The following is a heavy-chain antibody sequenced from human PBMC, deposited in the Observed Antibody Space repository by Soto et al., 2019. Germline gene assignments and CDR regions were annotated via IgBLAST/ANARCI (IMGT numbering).Heavy chain of an antibody. V-gene: IGHV4-59*08. CDR3: AGQSIY. J-gene: IGHJ4*02. CDR1: GGSISSYY. Sequence: QVQLQESGPGLVKPSETLSLTCTVSGGSISSYYWSWIRQPPGKGLEWIGYIYYSGRTNYNPSLKSRVTISVDTSKNQFSLKLSSVTAADTAVYYCAGQSIYWGQGTLVTVSS. CDR2: IYYSGRT.